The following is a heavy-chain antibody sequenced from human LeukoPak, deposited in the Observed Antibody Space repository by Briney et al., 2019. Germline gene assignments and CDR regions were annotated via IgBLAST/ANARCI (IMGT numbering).Heavy chain of an antibody. CDR3: ASPHSSGSYLLGWDAFDI. V-gene: IGHV1-69*05. D-gene: IGHD1-26*01. J-gene: IGHJ3*02. CDR1: GGTFSSYA. CDR2: IIPIFGTA. Sequence: SVKVSCKASGGTFSSYAISWVRQAPGQGLEWMGGIIPIFGTANYAQKFQGRVTITTDESTSTAYMELSSLRSEDTAVYYCASPHSSGSYLLGWDAFDIWGQGTMVTVSS.